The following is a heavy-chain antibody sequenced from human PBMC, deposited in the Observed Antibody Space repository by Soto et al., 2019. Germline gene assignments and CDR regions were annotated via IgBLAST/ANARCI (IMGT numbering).Heavy chain of an antibody. CDR1: GFTFSSGA. D-gene: IGHD4-17*01. J-gene: IGHJ4*02. CDR2: ISGNGGST. V-gene: IGHV3-23*01. Sequence: GGSLRLSCAASGFTFSSGAMDWVRQAPGKGLEWVSTISGNGGSTYYADSVRGRFTISRDNSKNTLYLQMNSLRAEDTAVYYCATGMTTVTTFDYWGQGTLVTVSS. CDR3: ATGMTTVTTFDY.